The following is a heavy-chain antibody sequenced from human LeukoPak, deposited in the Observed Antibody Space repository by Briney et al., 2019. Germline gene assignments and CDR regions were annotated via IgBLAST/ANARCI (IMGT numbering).Heavy chain of an antibody. CDR2: ITPNSGGT. Sequence: PGASVKVSCKTSGYXFAAYYIHWVRQAPGQGLEWMGWITPNSGGTNYAQKFQGRVTMTRDTSISTAYMELSILRSDDTAVYYCARATEFDYWGQGTLVTVSS. CDR3: ARATEFDY. CDR1: GYXFAAYY. V-gene: IGHV1-2*02. J-gene: IGHJ4*02.